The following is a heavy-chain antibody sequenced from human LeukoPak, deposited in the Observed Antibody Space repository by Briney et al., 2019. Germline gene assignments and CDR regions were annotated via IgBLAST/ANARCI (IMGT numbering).Heavy chain of an antibody. V-gene: IGHV4-34*01. Sequence: SETLSLACAVYGGSFSGYYWSWIRQPPGKGLEWIGEINHSGSTNYNPSLKSRVTISVDTSKNQFSLKLSSVTAADTAVYYCARGMSITMVRGTSLFGRYYYYGMDVWGQGTTVTVSS. J-gene: IGHJ6*02. CDR1: GGSFSGYY. CDR2: INHSGST. D-gene: IGHD3-10*01. CDR3: ARGMSITMVRGTSLFGRYYYYGMDV.